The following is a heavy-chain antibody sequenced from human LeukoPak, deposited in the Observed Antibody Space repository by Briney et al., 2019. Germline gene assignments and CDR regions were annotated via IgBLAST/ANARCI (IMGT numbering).Heavy chain of an antibody. D-gene: IGHD5-24*01. CDR1: GYTFTSYF. J-gene: IGHJ4*02. CDR2: INPNGGST. CDR3: ARGIGNGYRLFDY. Sequence: GASVKVSCKASGYTFTSYFMHWVRQAPGQGLEWMGIINPNGGSTRYAQKFQGRVTMTRDTSTSTVFIEMGSLRSEDTAVYYCARGIGNGYRLFDYWGQGTLVTVSS. V-gene: IGHV1-46*01.